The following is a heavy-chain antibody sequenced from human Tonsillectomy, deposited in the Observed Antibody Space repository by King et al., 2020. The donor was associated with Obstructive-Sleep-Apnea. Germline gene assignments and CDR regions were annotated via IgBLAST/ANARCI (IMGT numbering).Heavy chain of an antibody. CDR2: IYYSVST. Sequence: QVQLQESVPGLVKPSETLSLTCTVSGGSISSYYWSWIRQPPGKGLEWIGYIYYSVSTNYNPSLQSRVTISVETANNQFSLQLSSVTAAEPAVYYWARGALGDFDYWGQGTLVTVSS. D-gene: IGHD3-16*01. J-gene: IGHJ4*02. V-gene: IGHV4-59*01. CDR1: GGSISSYY. CDR3: ARGALGDFDY.